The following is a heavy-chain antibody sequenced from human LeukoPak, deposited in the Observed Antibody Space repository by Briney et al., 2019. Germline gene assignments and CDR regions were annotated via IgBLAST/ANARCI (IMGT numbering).Heavy chain of an antibody. CDR2: TYYSGST. V-gene: IGHV4-39*01. Sequence: ASETLSLTCTVSGGSISSSSYYWGWIRQPPGKGLEWIGSTYYSGSTYYNPSLKSRVTISVDTSKNQFSLKLSSVTAADTAVYYCARHIPNYDFWSGDPYYFDYWGQGTLVTVSS. CDR3: ARHIPNYDFWSGDPYYFDY. J-gene: IGHJ4*02. CDR1: GGSISSSSYY. D-gene: IGHD3-3*01.